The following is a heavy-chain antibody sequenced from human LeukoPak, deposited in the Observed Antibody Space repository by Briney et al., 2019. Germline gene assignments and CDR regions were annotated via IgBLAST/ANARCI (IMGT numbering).Heavy chain of an antibody. CDR3: ARREAEESGPIDY. V-gene: IGHV3-23*01. Sequence: GGSLRLSCAVSGITLSNYGMSWVRQAPGKGLEWVAGLSGSGGGTNYADSVKGRFTISRDNAKNTLYLQMNSLRADDTAVYYSARREAEESGPIDYWGQGTLVTVSS. D-gene: IGHD3-3*01. CDR1: GITLSNYG. CDR2: LSGSGGGT. J-gene: IGHJ4*02.